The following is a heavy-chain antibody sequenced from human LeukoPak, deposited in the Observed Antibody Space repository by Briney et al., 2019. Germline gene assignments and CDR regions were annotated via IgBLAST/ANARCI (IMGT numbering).Heavy chain of an antibody. Sequence: GGSLRLSCAASGFTFSSYGMHWVRQAPGKGLEWVAFIRYDGSNKYYADSVKGRFTISRDNSKNTLDLQMNSLRDEDTAVYYCAKDNFVGATEGNWFDPWGQGTLVTVSS. CDR3: AKDNFVGATEGNWFDP. CDR1: GFTFSSYG. J-gene: IGHJ5*02. D-gene: IGHD1-26*01. V-gene: IGHV3-30*02. CDR2: IRYDGSNK.